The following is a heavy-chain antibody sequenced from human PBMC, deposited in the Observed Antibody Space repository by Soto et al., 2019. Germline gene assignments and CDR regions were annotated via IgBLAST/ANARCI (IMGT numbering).Heavy chain of an antibody. J-gene: IGHJ3*02. CDR3: ARALSYGKI. D-gene: IGHD5-18*01. CDR2: IKQDGSEK. V-gene: IGHV3-7*04. CDR1: GITFSSYW. Sequence: EVQLVESGGGLVQPGGSLRLSCAASGITFSSYWMSWVRQAPGKGLEWVANIKQDGSEKFYVDSVKGRFTISRDNAKKSLYMLMNSLRAEDTAVYYCARALSYGKIWGQGTMVTVSS.